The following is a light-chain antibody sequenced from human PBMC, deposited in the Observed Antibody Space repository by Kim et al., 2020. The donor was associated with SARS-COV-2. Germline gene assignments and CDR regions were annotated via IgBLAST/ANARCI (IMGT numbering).Light chain of an antibody. J-gene: IGLJ2*01. CDR2: DVS. CDR1: SSDVGAYNY. Sequence: GQSLTIACTGSSSDVGAYNYVSWYQQHPGRVPKRLLFDVSTRPSVVSSRFSGSRSGNTASLTISGLQTEDEADYYCSSYTNKKTIIFGGGTQLTVL. V-gene: IGLV2-14*03. CDR3: SSYTNKKTII.